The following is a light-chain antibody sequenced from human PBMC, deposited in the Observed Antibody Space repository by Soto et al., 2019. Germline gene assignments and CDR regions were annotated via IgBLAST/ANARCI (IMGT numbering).Light chain of an antibody. J-gene: IGLJ1*01. CDR1: SSDVGSYDR. Sequence: QSVLTQPPSVSGSPGQSVTISCTGTSSDVGSYDRVSWYQQPPGTAPKLIIYEVSYRPSGVPDRFSGSKSGNTASLTISGLQAEDEADYYCSSYTSSSTPYVFGTGTKVTVL. CDR2: EVS. V-gene: IGLV2-18*02. CDR3: SSYTSSSTPYV.